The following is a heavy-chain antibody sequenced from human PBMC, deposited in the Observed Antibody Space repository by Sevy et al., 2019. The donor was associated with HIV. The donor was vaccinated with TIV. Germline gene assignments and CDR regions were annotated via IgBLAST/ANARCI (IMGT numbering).Heavy chain of an antibody. CDR3: ARDRYYDASGYYYYYYGLDV. D-gene: IGHD3-22*01. J-gene: IGHJ6*02. V-gene: IGHV3-66*01. CDR2: IYCGGST. Sequence: GGSLRLSCAASTFSVTDNYMSWVRQAPGKGLEWVSTIYCGGSTFYADSVKGRFTISRDNSKNTLYLQMNSLRAEDTAVYYCARDRYYDASGYYYYYYGLDVWGQGTTVTVSS. CDR1: TFSVTDNY.